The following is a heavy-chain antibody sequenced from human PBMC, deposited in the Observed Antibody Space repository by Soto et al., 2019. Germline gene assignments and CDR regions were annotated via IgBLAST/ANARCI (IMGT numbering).Heavy chain of an antibody. Sequence: QLQLQESGSGLVKPSQTLSLTCAVSGGSISSGGYSWSSIRQPPGKGLEWIGYIYHSGTTYYNPSLQSRVTISVDRSKNQFSLKLSSVTAADTAVYYCAAGGGLPRYYWGQGTLVTVSS. CDR2: IYHSGTT. CDR1: GGSISSGGYS. CDR3: AAGGGLPRYY. V-gene: IGHV4-30-2*01. D-gene: IGHD5-12*01. J-gene: IGHJ4*02.